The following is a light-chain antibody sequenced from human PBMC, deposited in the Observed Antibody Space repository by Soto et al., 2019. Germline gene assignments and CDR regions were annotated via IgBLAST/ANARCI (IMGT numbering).Light chain of an antibody. CDR2: DTS. J-gene: IGKJ4*01. V-gene: IGKV3-15*01. Sequence: EIVMTQSPATLSVSPGERATLSCSASQSVSKNLAWYQHKPGQTPRLLIYDTSTRATGVPARFSGSRSGPEFTLTINSLQSEDFAIYYCQPYNNWPLTFGGGTKVDIK. CDR1: QSVSKN. CDR3: QPYNNWPLT.